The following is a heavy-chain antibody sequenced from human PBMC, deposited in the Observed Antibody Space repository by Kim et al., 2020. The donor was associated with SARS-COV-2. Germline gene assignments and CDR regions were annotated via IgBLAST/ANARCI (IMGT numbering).Heavy chain of an antibody. J-gene: IGHJ4*01. CDR1: GFTFSSYA. Sequence: GGSLRLSCAASGFTFSSYAMHWVRQAPGKGLEWVAVISYDGSNKYYADSVKGRFTISRDNSKNTLYLQMNSLRAEDTAVYYCARDSEDIVVVPATGFDY. V-gene: IGHV3-30*04. CDR2: ISYDGSNK. D-gene: IGHD2-2*01. CDR3: ARDSEDIVVVPATGFDY.